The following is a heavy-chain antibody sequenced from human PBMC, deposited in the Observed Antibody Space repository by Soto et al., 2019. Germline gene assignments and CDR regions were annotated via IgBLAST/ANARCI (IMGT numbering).Heavy chain of an antibody. CDR3: AHEQPSEYCSSTSCYSRINWFDP. J-gene: IGHJ5*02. Sequence: SGPTLVNPTQTLTLTGTFSGFSLSTSGVGVGWIRQPPGKALEWLALIYWDDDKRYSPSLKSRLTITKDTSKNQVVLTMTNMDPVDTATYYCAHEQPSEYCSSTSCYSRINWFDPWGQGTLVTVSS. CDR2: IYWDDDK. D-gene: IGHD2-2*01. CDR1: GFSLSTSGVG. V-gene: IGHV2-5*02.